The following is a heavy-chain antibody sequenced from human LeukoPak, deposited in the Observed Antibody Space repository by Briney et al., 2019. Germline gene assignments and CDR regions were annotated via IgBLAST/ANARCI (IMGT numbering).Heavy chain of an antibody. Sequence: ASVKVSCKASGYTFTGYYMHWVRQVPGQGLEWMGWINPNSGGTNYAQKFQGRVTMTRDTSISTAYMELSRLRSDDTAMYYCARGPIVVVLAATPLDSWGQGTLVTVSS. CDR2: INPNSGGT. CDR3: ARGPIVVVLAATPLDS. CDR1: GYTFTGYY. D-gene: IGHD2-15*01. J-gene: IGHJ4*02. V-gene: IGHV1-2*02.